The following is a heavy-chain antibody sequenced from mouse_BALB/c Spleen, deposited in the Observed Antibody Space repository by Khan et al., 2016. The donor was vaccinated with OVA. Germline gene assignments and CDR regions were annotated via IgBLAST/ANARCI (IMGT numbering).Heavy chain of an antibody. V-gene: IGHV2-3*01. Sequence: QVQLKESGPGLVAPSQSLSITCTVSGFSLTTYGVTWVRQPPGKGLEWLGVIWGDGNTDYHSALISRLSISKDNSECQVFLKLNSLQTDDTATYYCAKSFYSHYYAMDYWGQGTPVTVSS. CDR2: IWGDGNT. J-gene: IGHJ4*01. CDR3: AKSFYSHYYAMDY. D-gene: IGHD2-1*01. CDR1: GFSLTTYG.